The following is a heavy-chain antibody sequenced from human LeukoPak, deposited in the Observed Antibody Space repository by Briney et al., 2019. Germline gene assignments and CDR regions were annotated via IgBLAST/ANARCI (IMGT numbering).Heavy chain of an antibody. CDR2: IYTSRST. J-gene: IGHJ6*03. V-gene: IGHV4-4*09. CDR1: DGSISSYY. CDR3: ARGVSGYTYGSYYYYYMDV. D-gene: IGHD5-18*01. Sequence: SETLSLTCTVSDGSISSYYWSWIRQPPGKGLEWIGYIYTSRSTNYNPSLKSRVTISVDTSKNQFSLKLSSVTAADTAVYYCARGVSGYTYGSYYYYYMDVWGKGTTVTVSS.